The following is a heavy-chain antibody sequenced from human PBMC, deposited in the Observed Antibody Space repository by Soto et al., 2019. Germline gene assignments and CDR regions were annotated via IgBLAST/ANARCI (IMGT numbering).Heavy chain of an antibody. CDR2: ISYDGSNK. CDR3: AKESWKALLG. D-gene: IGHD1-1*01. J-gene: IGHJ4*02. V-gene: IGHV3-30*18. CDR1: GFTFSSYG. Sequence: TGGSLRLSCAASGFTFSSYGMHWVRQAPGKGLEWVAVISYDGSNKYYADSVKGRFTISRDNSKNTLYLQMNSLRAEDTAVYYCAKESWKALLGWGQRTLVTVSS.